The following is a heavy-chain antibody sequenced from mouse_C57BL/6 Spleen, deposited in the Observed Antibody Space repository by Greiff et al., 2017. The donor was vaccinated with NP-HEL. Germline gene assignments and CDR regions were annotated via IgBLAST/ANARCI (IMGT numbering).Heavy chain of an antibody. Sequence: QVQLQQSGAELVKPGASVKISCKASGYAFSSYWMNWVKQRPGKGLEWIGQIYPGDGDTNYNGKFKGKATLTADKSSSTAYMQLSSLTSEDSAVYFCARSPTTGYFDYWGQGTTLTVSS. CDR1: GYAFSSYW. D-gene: IGHD1-1*01. CDR2: IYPGDGDT. V-gene: IGHV1-80*01. CDR3: ARSPTTGYFDY. J-gene: IGHJ2*01.